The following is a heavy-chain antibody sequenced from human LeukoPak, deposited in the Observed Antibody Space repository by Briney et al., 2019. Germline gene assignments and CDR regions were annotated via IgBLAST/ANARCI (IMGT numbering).Heavy chain of an antibody. J-gene: IGHJ6*04. CDR1: GGSISSYY. CDR2: IYYSGST. CDR3: AREVYSSSWYVMDV. V-gene: IGHV4-59*01. Sequence: SETLSLTCTASGGSISSYYWSWIRQPPGKGLWGIGYIYYSGSTNYNPSLKSRVTISVDTSMNQFSLQLSSVTAADTAVYYCAREVYSSSWYVMDVWGKGTTVTVSS. D-gene: IGHD6-13*01.